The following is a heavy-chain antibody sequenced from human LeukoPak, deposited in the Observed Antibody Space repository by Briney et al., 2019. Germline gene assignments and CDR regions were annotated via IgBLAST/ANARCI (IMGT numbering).Heavy chain of an antibody. CDR1: GGSITGINS. CDR3: ARNIVGANAMDV. Sequence: SESLSLACAVAGGSITGINSGSCIRQHPGKGLEGIGEFNHSGTNNYHPSLKSRVTISVDKSKNEFSLILSSVTAADTAVYYCARNIVGANAMDVWGKGSTVTVSS. J-gene: IGHJ6*04. D-gene: IGHD1-26*01. V-gene: IGHV4-4*02. CDR2: FNHSGTN.